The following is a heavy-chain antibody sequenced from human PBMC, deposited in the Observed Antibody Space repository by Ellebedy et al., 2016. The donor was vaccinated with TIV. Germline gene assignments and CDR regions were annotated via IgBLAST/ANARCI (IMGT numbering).Heavy chain of an antibody. J-gene: IGHJ4*02. D-gene: IGHD2-21*01. CDR1: GGTFSSYA. Sequence: ASVKVSXXASGGTFSSYAISWVRQAPGQGLEWMGWISAYNGNTNYAQKLQGRVTMTTDTSTSTAYMELRSLRSDDTAVYYCARDFADWGQGTLVTVSS. CDR2: ISAYNGNT. CDR3: ARDFAD. V-gene: IGHV1-18*01.